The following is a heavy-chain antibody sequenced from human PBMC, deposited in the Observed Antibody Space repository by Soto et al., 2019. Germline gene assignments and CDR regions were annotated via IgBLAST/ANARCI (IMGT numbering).Heavy chain of an antibody. J-gene: IGHJ4*02. CDR1: GGSINSGVYY. Sequence: QVQLQESGPGLVKPSQTLSLTCTVSGGSINSGVYYWNWIRQHPGKGLEWIGYIYHSWTTYYNPSLRGRATISVDTSERQFSLNLSSVTAADTAVYYCARAGDYGDYSFDYWGQGTLVTVSS. V-gene: IGHV4-31*03. D-gene: IGHD4-17*01. CDR3: ARAGDYGDYSFDY. CDR2: IYHSWTT.